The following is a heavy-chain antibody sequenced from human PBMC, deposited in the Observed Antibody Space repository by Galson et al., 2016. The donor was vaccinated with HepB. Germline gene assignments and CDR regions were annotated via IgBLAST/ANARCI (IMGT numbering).Heavy chain of an antibody. D-gene: IGHD6-13*01. CDR1: GGSISSRSYY. Sequence: SETLSLTCTVSGGSISSRSYYWGWIRQPPGKGLEWIGSINYSGSTYCNPSLKSRVTISVDTSKNQFSLKLSSVTAADTAVYYCARDGYSSSWFPNPYFDYWGQGTLATVSS. CDR3: ARDGYSSSWFPNPYFDY. CDR2: INYSGST. V-gene: IGHV4-39*07. J-gene: IGHJ4*02.